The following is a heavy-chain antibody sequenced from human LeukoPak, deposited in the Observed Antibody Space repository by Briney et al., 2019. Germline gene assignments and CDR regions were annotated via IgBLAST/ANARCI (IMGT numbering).Heavy chain of an antibody. CDR3: ARGLLYCSSTSCYYYFDY. J-gene: IGHJ4*02. Sequence: ASVKVSCKVSGYTLTELSMHWVRQAPGKGLEWMGGFDPEDGETIYAQKFQGRVTMTRDTSTSTVYMELSSLRSEDTAVYYCARGLLYCSSTSCYYYFDYWGQGTLVTVSS. D-gene: IGHD2-2*01. V-gene: IGHV1-24*01. CDR2: FDPEDGET. CDR1: GYTLTELS.